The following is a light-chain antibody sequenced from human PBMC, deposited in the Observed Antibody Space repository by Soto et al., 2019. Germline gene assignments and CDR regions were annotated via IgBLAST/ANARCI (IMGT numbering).Light chain of an antibody. J-gene: IGKJ1*01. V-gene: IGKV3-15*01. Sequence: EIVMTQSPATLSVSPGERATLSCRASQSVSSNLAWYQQKPGQAPRLLIYGASTRATGIPARFSGSGSGTEFTLTISSLHAEDVAVYYWQQYNNWPRTFGQGTKVEIK. CDR1: QSVSSN. CDR3: QQYNNWPRT. CDR2: GAS.